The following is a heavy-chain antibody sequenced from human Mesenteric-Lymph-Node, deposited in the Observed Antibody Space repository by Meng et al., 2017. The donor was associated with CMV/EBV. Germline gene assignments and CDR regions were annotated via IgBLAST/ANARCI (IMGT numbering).Heavy chain of an antibody. CDR3: ARQYGPLWTTASARTPFYT. Sequence: RYYLAWRRQPPGLGLECIVTIYSSRTTSYHPSLKPRVTMSVYTSKIQFSLKLTSVTATDTAVYFCARQYGPLWTTASARTPFYTWGQGTLVTVSS. J-gene: IGHJ5*02. D-gene: IGHD4-17*01. V-gene: IGHV4-39*01. CDR1: RYY. CDR2: IYSSRTT.